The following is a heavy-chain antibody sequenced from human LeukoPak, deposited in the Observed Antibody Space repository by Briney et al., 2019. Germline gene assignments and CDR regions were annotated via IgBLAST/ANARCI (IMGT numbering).Heavy chain of an antibody. Sequence: GGSLRLSCAASGFTFSSYDMHWVRQAPGKGLEGVSYISSSGSTIYYADSVKGRFTISRDNAKNSLYLQMNSLRAEDTAVYYCARVHSSGDSFDYWGQGTLVTVSS. V-gene: IGHV3-48*04. D-gene: IGHD3-10*01. CDR3: ARVHSSGDSFDY. CDR2: ISSSGSTI. J-gene: IGHJ4*02. CDR1: GFTFSSYD.